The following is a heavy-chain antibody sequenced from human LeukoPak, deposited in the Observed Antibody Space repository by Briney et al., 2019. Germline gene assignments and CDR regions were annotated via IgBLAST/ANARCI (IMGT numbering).Heavy chain of an antibody. CDR1: GYTFTSYD. CDR2: MNPNSGNT. D-gene: IGHD3-9*01. CDR3: ARGLYWYYDILTGFYYYYYMDV. J-gene: IGHJ6*03. V-gene: IGHV1-8*01. Sequence: GASVKVSCKASGYTFTSYDINWVRQATGQGLEWMGWMNPNSGNTGYAQKFQGRVTMTRNTSISTAYMELSSLRSEDTAVYYCARGLYWYYDILTGFYYYYYMDVWGKGTTVTISS.